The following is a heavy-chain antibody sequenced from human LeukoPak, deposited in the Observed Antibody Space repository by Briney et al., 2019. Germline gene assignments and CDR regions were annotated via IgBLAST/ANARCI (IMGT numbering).Heavy chain of an antibody. Sequence: GGSLKISCKTSGYDFSTKWIGWVRQLPGKGLEWMGIIYTLGAITKYNPSFQGHVTMSADTSINTAYLEWRSLKASDTAMYYCARLAPDYADYWFDPWGQGTLVTVSS. D-gene: IGHD4-17*01. CDR2: IYTLGAIT. CDR1: GYDFSTKW. CDR3: ARLAPDYADYWFDP. J-gene: IGHJ5*02. V-gene: IGHV5-51*01.